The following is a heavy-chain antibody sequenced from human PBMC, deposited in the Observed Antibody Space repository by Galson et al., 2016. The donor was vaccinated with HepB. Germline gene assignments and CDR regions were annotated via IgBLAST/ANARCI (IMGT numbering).Heavy chain of an antibody. D-gene: IGHD2-2*01. Sequence: SVKVSCKASGYTFTSYSIHWVRQAPGQRLEWMGWMTPMSGGTGYAQKFQGRLTMTRDTSISTAYMELSSLTSDDTAVYYCAREFGDILVVPATWGQGTLVTVSS. J-gene: IGHJ5*02. CDR2: MTPMSGGT. V-gene: IGHV1-8*01. CDR3: AREFGDILVVPAT. CDR1: GYTFTSYS.